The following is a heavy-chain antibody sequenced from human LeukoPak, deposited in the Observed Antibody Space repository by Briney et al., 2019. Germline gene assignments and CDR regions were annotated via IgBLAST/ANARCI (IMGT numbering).Heavy chain of an antibody. Sequence: SETLSLTCTVSGGSISSSSYYWGWIRQPPGKGLEWIGSIYYSGSTYYNPSLKSRVTISVDTSKNQFSLKLSSVTAADTAVYYCARELTDYSIWGQGTLVTVSS. V-gene: IGHV4-39*07. J-gene: IGHJ4*02. D-gene: IGHD4-11*01. CDR1: GGSISSSSYY. CDR3: ARELTDYSI. CDR2: IYYSGST.